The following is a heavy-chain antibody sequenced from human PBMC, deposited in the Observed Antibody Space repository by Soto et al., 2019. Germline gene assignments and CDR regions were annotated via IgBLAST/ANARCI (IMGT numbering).Heavy chain of an antibody. CDR1: GGSISSYY. CDR3: GRGLGYCSSTSCSNFDY. CDR2: IYYSGST. Sequence: SETLSLTCTVSGGSISSYYWSWIRQPPGKGLKWIGYIYYSGSTNYNPSLKSRVTISVDTSKNQFSLKLSSVTAADTAVYYCGRGLGYCSSTSCSNFDYWGQGTLVTVSS. D-gene: IGHD2-2*01. V-gene: IGHV4-59*01. J-gene: IGHJ4*02.